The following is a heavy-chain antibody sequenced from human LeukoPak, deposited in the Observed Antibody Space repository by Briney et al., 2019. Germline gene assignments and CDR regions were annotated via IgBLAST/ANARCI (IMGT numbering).Heavy chain of an antibody. V-gene: IGHV1-18*01. J-gene: IGHJ5*02. D-gene: IGHD6-13*01. Sequence: ASVKVSCKASGYTFTSYGISWVRRAPGQGLEWMGWISAYNGNTNYAQKLQGRVTMTTDTSTSTAYMELRSLRSDDTAVYYCARETVDDGSSWGPNWFDPWGQGTLVTVSS. CDR3: ARETVDDGSSWGPNWFDP. CDR1: GYTFTSYG. CDR2: ISAYNGNT.